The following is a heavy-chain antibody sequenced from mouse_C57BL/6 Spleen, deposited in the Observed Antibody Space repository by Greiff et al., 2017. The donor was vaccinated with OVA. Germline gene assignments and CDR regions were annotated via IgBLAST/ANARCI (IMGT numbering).Heavy chain of an antibody. D-gene: IGHD3-2*02. CDR3: ARCRRGAAQALYAMDY. CDR2: IDPSDSYT. CDR1: GYTFTSYW. Sequence: VQLQQPGAELVKPGASVKLSCKASGYTFTSYWMQWVKQRPGQGLEWIGEIDPSDSYTNYNQKFKGKATLTVDTSSSTAYMQLSSLTSEDSAVYYCARCRRGAAQALYAMDYWGQGTSVTVSS. J-gene: IGHJ4*01. V-gene: IGHV1-50*01.